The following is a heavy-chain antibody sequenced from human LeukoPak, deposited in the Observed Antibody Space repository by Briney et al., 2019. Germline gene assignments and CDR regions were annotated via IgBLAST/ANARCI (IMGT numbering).Heavy chain of an antibody. CDR3: ARVRDILTGSYYGMDV. CDR2: ISTYNDNT. V-gene: IGHV1-18*01. J-gene: IGHJ6*02. Sequence: GASVKVSCKASGYTFTSYGISWVRQAPGQGLEWMGWISTYNDNTNYAQKLQGRVTMTTDTSTSTAYMELRSLRSDDTAVYYCARVRDILTGSYYGMDVWGQGTTVTVSS. D-gene: IGHD3-9*01. CDR1: GYTFTSYG.